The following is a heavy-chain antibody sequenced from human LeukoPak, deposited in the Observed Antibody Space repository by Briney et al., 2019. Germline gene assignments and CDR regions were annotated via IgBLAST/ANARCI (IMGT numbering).Heavy chain of an antibody. V-gene: IGHV1-18*01. D-gene: IGHD5-18*01. J-gene: IGHJ5*02. CDR2: ISAYNGNT. CDR3: ARDRSVDTAMVVPYNWFDP. CDR1: GYTFTSYG. Sequence: ASVKVSCTASGYTFTSYGISWVRQAPGQGLEWMGWISAYNGNTNYAQKLQGRVTMTTDTSTSTAYMELSSLRSEDTAVYYCARDRSVDTAMVVPYNWFDPWGQGTLVTVSS.